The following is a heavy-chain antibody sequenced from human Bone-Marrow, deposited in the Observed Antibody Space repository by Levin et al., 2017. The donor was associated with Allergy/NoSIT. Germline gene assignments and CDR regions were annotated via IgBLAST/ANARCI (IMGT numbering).Heavy chain of an antibody. CDR2: IYYSGST. J-gene: IGHJ5*02. D-gene: IGHD3-3*01. Sequence: SETLSLTCTVSGGSISSYYWSWIRQPPGKGLEWIGYIYYSGSTNYNPSLKSRVTISVDTSKNQFSLKLSSVTAADTAVYYCARHSPIPNYDFWSGYYTMGWFDPWGQGTLVTVSS. CDR3: ARHSPIPNYDFWSGYYTMGWFDP. V-gene: IGHV4-59*08. CDR1: GGSISSYY.